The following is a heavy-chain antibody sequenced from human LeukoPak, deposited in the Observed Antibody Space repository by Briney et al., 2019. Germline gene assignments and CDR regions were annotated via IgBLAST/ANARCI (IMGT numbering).Heavy chain of an antibody. D-gene: IGHD5-18*01. CDR2: IYYSGST. V-gene: IGHV4-59*01. CDR3: ARQDTAMVYFDY. Sequence: SETLSLTCTVSGGSIGSYYWSWIQQPPGKGLKWIGYIYYSGSTNYNPSLKSRVTISVDTSKNQFSLKLSSVTAADTAVYYCARQDTAMVYFDYWGQGTLVTVSS. J-gene: IGHJ4*02. CDR1: GGSIGSYY.